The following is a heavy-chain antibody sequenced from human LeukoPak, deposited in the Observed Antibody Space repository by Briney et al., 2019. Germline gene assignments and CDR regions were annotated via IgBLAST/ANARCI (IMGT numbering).Heavy chain of an antibody. D-gene: IGHD1-26*01. J-gene: IGHJ4*02. CDR2: IKQDGSEK. V-gene: IGHV3-7*05. CDR1: GFTFSNYW. Sequence: QPGGSLILSCAASGFTFSNYWMGWVRQAPGKGLERVANIKQDGSEKYYVDSVKGRFTISRDNAKKSLYLQMNSLRAEDTAVYYCARDKSVGATPFDYWGQGTLVTVSS. CDR3: ARDKSVGATPFDY.